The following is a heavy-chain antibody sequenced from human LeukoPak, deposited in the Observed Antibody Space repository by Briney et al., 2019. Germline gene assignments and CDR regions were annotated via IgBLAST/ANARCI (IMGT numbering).Heavy chain of an antibody. CDR2: ISSGSSYI. CDR1: GFTFSSYS. Sequence: GGSLRLSCAASGFTFSSYSMNWVRQAPGKRLVWVSSISSGSSYIYYADSVKGRFTISRDNAKNSLYLQMNSLRAEDTAVYYCAREMVERPYYYYYYGMDVWGQGTTVTVSS. D-gene: IGHD1-1*01. J-gene: IGHJ6*02. CDR3: AREMVERPYYYYYYGMDV. V-gene: IGHV3-21*04.